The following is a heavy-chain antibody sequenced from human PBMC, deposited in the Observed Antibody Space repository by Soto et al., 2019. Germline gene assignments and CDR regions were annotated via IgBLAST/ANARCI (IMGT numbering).Heavy chain of an antibody. Sequence: GASVPVSFQASLGTFSSYSNCWLRQAPGKGLEWMGGTIPIFGTANYAQKFQGRVTIAADKTTSTAYMGLSSLRSENTAVYYCARGYGSGSSLRLYYCMDVWGQGTMVTVSS. CDR1: LGTFSSYS. J-gene: IGHJ6*02. D-gene: IGHD3-10*01. CDR2: TIPIFGTA. V-gene: IGHV1-69*06. CDR3: ARGYGSGSSLRLYYCMDV.